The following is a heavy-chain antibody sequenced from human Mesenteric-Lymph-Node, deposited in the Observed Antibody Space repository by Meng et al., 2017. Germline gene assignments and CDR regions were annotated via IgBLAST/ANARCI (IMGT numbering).Heavy chain of an antibody. CDR1: GYTFTTYA. J-gene: IGHJ5*02. CDR3: ARCIAVAGNWFDP. D-gene: IGHD6-19*01. Sequence: QVHLVQSGAEVKKPGASVKVSCKASGYTFTTYAIHWVRQAPGQRLEWMGWINAGNGNTRYSQKFQGRVSITRDTSASTAYMELSCLRSEDTAVYYCARCIAVAGNWFDPWGQGTLVTVSS. V-gene: IGHV1-3*01. CDR2: INAGNGNT.